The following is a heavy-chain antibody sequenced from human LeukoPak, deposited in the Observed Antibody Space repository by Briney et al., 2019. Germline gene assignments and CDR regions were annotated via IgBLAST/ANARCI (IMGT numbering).Heavy chain of an antibody. V-gene: IGHV1-2*02. CDR1: GYTFTDYY. J-gene: IGHJ3*02. Sequence: GASVKVSCKACGYTFTDYYMHWVRQAPGQGLEWMGWINPNSGGTNYAQNFQGRVTMTRDTSISTVYMELSGLRSDDTAVYYCARDEHASSDNAFDIWGQGTMVTVSS. CDR3: ARDEHASSDNAFDI. D-gene: IGHD3-22*01. CDR2: INPNSGGT.